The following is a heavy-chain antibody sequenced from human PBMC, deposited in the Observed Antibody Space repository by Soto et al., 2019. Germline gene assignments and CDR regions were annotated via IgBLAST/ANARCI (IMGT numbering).Heavy chain of an antibody. CDR2: IYYSGST. D-gene: IGHD6-13*01. CDR1: GGSISSYY. Sequence: SETLSLTCTVSGGSISSYYWSWIRQPPGKGLEWIGYIYYSGSTNYNPSLKSRVTISVDTSKNQFSLKLSSVTAADSAVYYCARAGSSWLYYFDYWGQGTLVTVSS. J-gene: IGHJ4*02. V-gene: IGHV4-59*01. CDR3: ARAGSSWLYYFDY.